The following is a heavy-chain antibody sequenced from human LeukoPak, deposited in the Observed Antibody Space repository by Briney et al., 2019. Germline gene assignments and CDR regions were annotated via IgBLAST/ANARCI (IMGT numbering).Heavy chain of an antibody. CDR1: GYTFTSYG. CDR3: ARAPMVRGVAHYNWFDP. J-gene: IGHJ5*02. V-gene: IGHV1-18*04. D-gene: IGHD3-10*01. CDR2: ISAYNGNT. Sequence: GASVKVSCKASGYTFTSYGISWVRQAPGQGLEWTGWISAYNGNTNYAQKLQGRVTMTTDTSTSTAYMELRSLRSDDTAVYYCARAPMVRGVAHYNWFDPWGQGTLVTVSS.